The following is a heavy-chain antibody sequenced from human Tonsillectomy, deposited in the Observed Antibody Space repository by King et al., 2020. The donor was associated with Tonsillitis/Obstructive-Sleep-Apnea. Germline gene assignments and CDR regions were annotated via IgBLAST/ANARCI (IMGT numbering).Heavy chain of an antibody. V-gene: IGHV3-43*01. Sequence: VKGRFTISRDNSKNSLYLQMNSLRTEDTALYYCAKEYSSSSGWFDTWGQGTL. D-gene: IGHD6-6*01. CDR3: AKEYSSSSGWFDT. J-gene: IGHJ5*02.